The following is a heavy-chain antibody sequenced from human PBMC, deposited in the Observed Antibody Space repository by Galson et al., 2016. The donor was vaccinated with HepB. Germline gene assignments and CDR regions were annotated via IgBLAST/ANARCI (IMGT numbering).Heavy chain of an antibody. J-gene: IGHJ4*02. V-gene: IGHV4-59*01. CDR2: VYYSGRT. Sequence: EPLSLTCTVSGDSIRSYYWNWIRQPPGKGLEWIGYVYYSGRTNYNPSLKSRVTISVDTSKNQFSLKLSSVTAADTAMYYCTSVYGGSLGYWGQGTLVTVSS. CDR3: TSVYGGSLGY. D-gene: IGHD1-26*01. CDR1: GDSIRSYY.